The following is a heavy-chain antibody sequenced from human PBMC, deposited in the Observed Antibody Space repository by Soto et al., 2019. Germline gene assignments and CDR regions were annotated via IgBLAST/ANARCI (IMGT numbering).Heavy chain of an antibody. CDR1: GGTFNNYA. CDR2: IIPTVGTG. CDR3: ASFEGNLVRGGRSSPYEMDV. D-gene: IGHD3-10*02. V-gene: IGHV1-69*01. J-gene: IGHJ6*02. Sequence: QVLLVQSGPEVKKPGSSVKVSCKASGGTFNNYAINWVRQAPGKGLEWMGGIIPTVGTGNDAQKFQGRVTITADESTTTAYMVIHSPRSEDTAVDYCASFEGNLVRGGRSSPYEMDVWGQGTTVTVSS.